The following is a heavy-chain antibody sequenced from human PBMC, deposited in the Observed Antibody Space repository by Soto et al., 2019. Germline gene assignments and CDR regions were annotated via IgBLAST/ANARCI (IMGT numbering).Heavy chain of an antibody. CDR1: GFTFSSYG. Sequence: GGSLRLSCVGSGFTFSSYGMHWVRQAPGKGLECVAVISDTGSSHYYAASVEGRFTISRENSKNTLSLHMDRLRVEDTAVYYCARDGGPYCSSTSCSLGHYYYYGMDVWGQGTTVTVSS. CDR2: ISDTGSSH. CDR3: ARDGGPYCSSTSCSLGHYYYYGMDV. D-gene: IGHD2-2*01. J-gene: IGHJ6*02. V-gene: IGHV3-30*03.